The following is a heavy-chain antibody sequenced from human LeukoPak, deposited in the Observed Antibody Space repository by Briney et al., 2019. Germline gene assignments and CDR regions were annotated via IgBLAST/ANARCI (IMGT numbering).Heavy chain of an antibody. V-gene: IGHV4-31*03. CDR2: IYYSGST. CDR3: AGEYSSSWYGRYFDY. J-gene: IGHJ4*02. D-gene: IGHD6-13*01. Sequence: SETLSLTCTVSGGSISSGGYYWSWIRQHPGKGLEWIGYIYYSGSTYYNPSLKSRVTISVDTSKNQFSLKLSSVTAADTAVYYCAGEYSSSWYGRYFDYWGQGTLVTVSS. CDR1: GGSISSGGYY.